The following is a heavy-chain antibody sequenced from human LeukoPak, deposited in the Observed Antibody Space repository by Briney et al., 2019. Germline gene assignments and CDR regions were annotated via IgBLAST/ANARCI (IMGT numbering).Heavy chain of an antibody. CDR2: ITHSASANYNPSL. J-gene: IGHJ4*02. Sequence: PSETLSLTCTIIGGSLSSYYWSWIRQPPGKGLEWIGDITHSASANYNPSLNYNPSLKSRVTISPDASKKQFSLRLSSVTAADTAVYFCARGVWLARDYWGQGTLVTVSS. D-gene: IGHD5-12*01. CDR3: ARGVWLARDY. V-gene: IGHV4-59*01. CDR1: GGSLSSYY.